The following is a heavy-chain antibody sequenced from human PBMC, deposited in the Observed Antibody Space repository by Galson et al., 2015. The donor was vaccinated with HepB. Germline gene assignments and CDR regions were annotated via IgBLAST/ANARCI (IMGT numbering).Heavy chain of an antibody. CDR3: ARAPPNLNTVYYYYFYAMDV. CDR2: ISYDGNNK. V-gene: IGHV3-30*03. CDR1: GFNFTSYS. D-gene: IGHD2-2*02. Sequence: SLRLSCAASGFNFTSYSMHWVRQAPGKGLEWVAVISYDGNNKYYADSVRGRFTISRDNSKNNLYLQLDSLSAEDTAVYYCARAPPNLNTVYYYYFYAMDVWGQGTTVTVSS. J-gene: IGHJ6*02.